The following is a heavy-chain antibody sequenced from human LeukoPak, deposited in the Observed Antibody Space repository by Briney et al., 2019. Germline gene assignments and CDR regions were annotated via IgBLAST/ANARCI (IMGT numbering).Heavy chain of an antibody. Sequence: SGPTLVKPTQTLTLNCTFSGFSLSTSGVGVGWIRQPQGKALEWLAHIYWDDDKRYSPSLKSRLTNTKDTSKNQVVLTMTNMDPVDTATYYCAHGTSSSWLDYWGQGTLVTVSS. J-gene: IGHJ4*02. CDR1: GFSLSTSGVG. V-gene: IGHV2-5*02. CDR3: AHGTSSSWLDY. CDR2: IYWDDDK. D-gene: IGHD6-13*01.